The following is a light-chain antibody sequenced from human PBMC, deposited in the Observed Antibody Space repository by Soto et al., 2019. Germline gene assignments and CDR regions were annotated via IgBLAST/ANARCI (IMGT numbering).Light chain of an antibody. CDR1: PAIAVRTY. CDR3: QQSFSTPWT. Sequence: DIQLTQSPLSLPASVGDRVTITCRASPAIAVRTYLNWYQQKPGKAPKLLIYAASSLQSGTPSRFRGSGSGTEFTLTISSLQPDDFATYYCQQSFSTPWTFGQGTKVEIK. J-gene: IGKJ1*01. V-gene: IGKV1-39*01. CDR2: AAS.